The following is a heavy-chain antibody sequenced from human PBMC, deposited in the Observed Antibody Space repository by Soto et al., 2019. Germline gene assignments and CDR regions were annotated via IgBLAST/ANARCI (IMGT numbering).Heavy chain of an antibody. V-gene: IGHV1-69*12. D-gene: IGHD5-18*01. J-gene: IGHJ2*01. Sequence: QVQLVQSGAEVKKPGSSVTVSCKASVGTFRSYTISWVRQAPGQGLEWMGGIIPIFGTANYAQKFQGRVTITADESTSTAYMELSSLRSEDTAVYYCARGNHRWIQLWYFDLWGSGTLVTVSS. CDR1: VGTFRSYT. CDR2: IIPIFGTA. CDR3: ARGNHRWIQLWYFDL.